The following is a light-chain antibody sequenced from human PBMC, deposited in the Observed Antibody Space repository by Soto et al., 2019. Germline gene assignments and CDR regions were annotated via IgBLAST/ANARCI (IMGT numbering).Light chain of an antibody. V-gene: IGLV2-8*01. Sequence: QSALTQPPSASGSPGQSVTISCTGTSSDVGGYNSVSWYQQHPGKAPKLMIYEVSKRPSGVPDRFSGSKSGNTASLTVSGLQGEDEADYYCSSDAGINHVLFGGGTKVTVL. CDR1: SSDVGGYNS. J-gene: IGLJ2*01. CDR2: EVS. CDR3: SSDAGINHVL.